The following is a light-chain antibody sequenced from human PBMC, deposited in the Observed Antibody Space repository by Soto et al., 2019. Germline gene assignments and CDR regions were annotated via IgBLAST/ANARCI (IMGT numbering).Light chain of an antibody. CDR3: LSFASNLYV. Sequence: SALTQPRSVSGSPGQSVTISCTGTSSDVGGYNYVSWYQQHPGKAPNLMIYDVSKRPPGVPDRFSGSKSGNTASMPISGLQAEEEAYYFCLSFASNLYVFGTGTKVTVL. V-gene: IGLV2-11*01. J-gene: IGLJ1*01. CDR1: SSDVGGYNY. CDR2: DVS.